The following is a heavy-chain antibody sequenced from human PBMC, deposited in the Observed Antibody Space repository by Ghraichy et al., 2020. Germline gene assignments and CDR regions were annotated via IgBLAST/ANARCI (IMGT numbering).Heavy chain of an antibody. J-gene: IGHJ6*02. D-gene: IGHD3-3*01. CDR2: ISSSSSYI. CDR1: GFTFSSYS. Sequence: GESLRLSCAASGFTFSSYSMNWVRQAPGKGLEWVSSISSSSSYIYYADSVKGRFTISRDNAKNSLYLQMNSLRAEDTAVYYCASLLRFLESYYYGMDVWGQGTTVTVSS. V-gene: IGHV3-21*01. CDR3: ASLLRFLESYYYGMDV.